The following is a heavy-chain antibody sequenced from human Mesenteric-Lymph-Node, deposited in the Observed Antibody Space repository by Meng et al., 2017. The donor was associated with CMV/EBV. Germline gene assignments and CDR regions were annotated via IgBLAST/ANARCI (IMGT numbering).Heavy chain of an antibody. V-gene: IGHV4-4*02. CDR2: IYHSGSTNY. J-gene: IGHJ5*02. CDR3: AISPNQDPGP. D-gene: IGHD1-14*01. CDR1: GGSIDNNNW. Sequence: CAVSGGSIDNNNWWSWVRQPPGKGLEWIGEIYHSGSTNYNYNPSLKSRVTMSVDFRENQFSLKVSSMTAADTAVYYCAISPNQDPGPWGQGTLVTVSS.